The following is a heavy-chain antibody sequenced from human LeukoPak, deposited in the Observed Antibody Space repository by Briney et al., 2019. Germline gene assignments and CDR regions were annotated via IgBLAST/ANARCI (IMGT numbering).Heavy chain of an antibody. CDR3: ARCPPNSYGKYYYYYYMDV. D-gene: IGHD5-18*01. J-gene: IGHJ6*03. CDR2: IYYSGST. Sequence: PSETPSLTCTVSGGSISSSSYYWGWIRQPPGKGLEWIGSIYYSGSTYYNPSLKSRVTISVDTSKNQFSLKLSSVTAADTAVYYCARCPPNSYGKYYYYYYMDVWGKGTTVTISS. V-gene: IGHV4-39*07. CDR1: GGSISSSSYY.